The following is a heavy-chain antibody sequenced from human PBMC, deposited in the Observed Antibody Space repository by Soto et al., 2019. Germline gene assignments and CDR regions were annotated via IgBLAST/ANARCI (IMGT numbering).Heavy chain of an antibody. CDR2: IYPGDSDT. J-gene: IGHJ6*03. Sequence: GESLKISCKGSGYSFTSYWIGWVRQMPGKGLEWMGIIYPGDSDTRYSPSFQGQVTISADKSISTAYLQWSSLKASDTAMYYCARSTGDDLPYYYYMDVWGKGTTVTVSS. CDR1: GYSFTSYW. V-gene: IGHV5-51*01. D-gene: IGHD7-27*01. CDR3: ARSTGDDLPYYYYMDV.